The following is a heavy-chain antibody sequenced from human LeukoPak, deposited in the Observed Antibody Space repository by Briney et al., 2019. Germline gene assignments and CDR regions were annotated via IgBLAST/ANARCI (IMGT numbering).Heavy chain of an antibody. J-gene: IGHJ4*02. CDR1: GGSFSGYY. D-gene: IGHD6-19*01. V-gene: IGHV3-7*01. Sequence: ETLSLTCAVYGGSFSGYYWSWIRQAPGKGLEWVANIDQDGTDEYYVDSVKGRFTISRDNARNSLYLQMNSLRAEDTAVYYCARTYPGIAKAGTFDYWGQGTLVTVSS. CDR3: ARTYPGIAKAGTFDY. CDR2: IDQDGTDE.